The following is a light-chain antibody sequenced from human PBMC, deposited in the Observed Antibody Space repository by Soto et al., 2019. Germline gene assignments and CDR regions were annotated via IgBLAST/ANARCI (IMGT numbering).Light chain of an antibody. Sequence: QLVLTQPPSASASLGASVKLTCTLSSGHSTYAIAWHQRQPEKGPRFLMNIYIDGSLTRGDEIPDRFSGSSSGAERYLTISSLQSEDEADYYCQTWGVGTPWVFGGGTKLTVL. CDR2: IYIDGSL. CDR1: SGHSTYA. J-gene: IGLJ3*02. V-gene: IGLV4-69*01. CDR3: QTWGVGTPWV.